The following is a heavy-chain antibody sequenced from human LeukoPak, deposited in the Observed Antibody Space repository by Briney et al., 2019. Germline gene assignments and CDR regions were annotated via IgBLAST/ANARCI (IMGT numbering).Heavy chain of an antibody. CDR2: IIPIFGTA. V-gene: IGHV1-69*13. D-gene: IGHD3-16*02. J-gene: IGHJ4*02. Sequence: SVKVSCKASGGTFSSYAISWVRQAPGQGLERMGGIIPIFGTANYAQKFQGRVTITADESTSTAYMELSSLRSEDTAVYYCARELMITFGGVIAPFDYWGQGTLVTVSS. CDR3: ARELMITFGGVIAPFDY. CDR1: GGTFSSYA.